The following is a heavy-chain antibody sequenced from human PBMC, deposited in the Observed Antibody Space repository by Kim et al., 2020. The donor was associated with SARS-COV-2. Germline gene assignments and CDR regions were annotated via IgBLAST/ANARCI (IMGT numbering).Heavy chain of an antibody. V-gene: IGHV3-7*01. J-gene: IGHJ5*02. CDR2: IKQDGSEK. D-gene: IGHD3-3*01. Sequence: GGSLRLSCAASGFTFSSYWMSWVRQAPGKGLEWVANIKQDGSEKYYVDSVKGRFTISRDNAKNSLYLQMNSLRAEDTAVYYCASQGDFWSGYYGWFDPWGQGTLVTVSS. CDR3: ASQGDFWSGYYGWFDP. CDR1: GFTFSSYW.